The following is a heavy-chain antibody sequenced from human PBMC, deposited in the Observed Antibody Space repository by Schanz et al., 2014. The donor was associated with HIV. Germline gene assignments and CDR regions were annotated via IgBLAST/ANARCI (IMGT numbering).Heavy chain of an antibody. CDR3: VKAYSSGFSGAGS. V-gene: IGHV3-23*01. D-gene: IGHD5-18*01. J-gene: IGHJ5*02. Sequence: EVQLLESGGGLVQPGGSLRLSCAASGFTFSSYAMTWVRQAPGKGLDWVSTISGSDGDTYYADSVKGRFTISRDNSRNALYXHMNSLRADDTAIYYCVKAYSSGFSGAGSWGQGALVTVSS. CDR1: GFTFSSYA. CDR2: ISGSDGDT.